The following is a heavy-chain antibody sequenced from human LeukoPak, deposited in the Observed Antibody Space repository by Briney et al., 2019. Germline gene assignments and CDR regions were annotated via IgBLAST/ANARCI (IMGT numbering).Heavy chain of an antibody. CDR2: IYYSGST. J-gene: IGHJ2*01. CDR3: AREMDFYYGSGSYRYFDL. V-gene: IGHV4-31*03. D-gene: IGHD3-10*01. CDR1: GGSISSGGYY. Sequence: SQTLSLTCTVSGGSISSGGYYWSWIRQHPGKGLEWIGYIYYSGSTYYNPSLKSRVTISVDTSKNQFSLKLSSVTAADTAVYYCAREMDFYYGSGSYRYFDLWGRGTLVTVSS.